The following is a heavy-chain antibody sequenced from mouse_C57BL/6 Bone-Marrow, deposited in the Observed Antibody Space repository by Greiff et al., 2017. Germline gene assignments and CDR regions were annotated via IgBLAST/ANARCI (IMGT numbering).Heavy chain of an antibody. CDR2: IYPGGGYT. D-gene: IGHD1-2*01. J-gene: IGHJ2*01. CDR1: GYTFTNYW. Sequence: VQLQQSGAELVRPGTSVKMSCKASGYTFTNYWIGWAQQRPGHGLEWIGDIYPGGGYTNYNEKFKGKATLTADKSSSTAYMQFSSLTSEDSAIYYCARWGYGLFDYWGQGTTLTVSS. CDR3: ARWGYGLFDY. V-gene: IGHV1-63*01.